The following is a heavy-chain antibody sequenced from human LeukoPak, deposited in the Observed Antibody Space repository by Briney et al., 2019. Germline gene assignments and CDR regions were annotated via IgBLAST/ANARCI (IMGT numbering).Heavy chain of an antibody. CDR2: ISSSSSYI. D-gene: IGHD3-22*01. CDR3: AREKLLPLFTMIVVGLNDY. CDR1: GFTFSSYS. J-gene: IGHJ4*02. Sequence: PGGSLRLSCAASGFTFSSYSMNWVRQAPGKGLEWVSSISSSSSYIYYADSVKGRFTISRDNAKNSLYLQMNSLRAEDTAVYYCAREKLLPLFTMIVVGLNDYWGQGTLVTVSS. V-gene: IGHV3-21*01.